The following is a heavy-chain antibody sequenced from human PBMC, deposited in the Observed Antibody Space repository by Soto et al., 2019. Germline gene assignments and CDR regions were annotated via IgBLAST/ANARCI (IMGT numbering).Heavy chain of an antibody. CDR3: ARHGATPGSSDAFDI. CDR2: IYPGDSDT. Sequence: SLKSSGERCGYSFSSYWRGSVRQIPGKGLEWMGIIYPGDSDTRYSPSFQGQVTISADKSISTAYLQWSSLKSSDTAMYFCARHGATPGSSDAFDIWGQATMVTVSS. J-gene: IGHJ3*02. D-gene: IGHD6-13*01. CDR1: GYSFSSYW. V-gene: IGHV5-51*01.